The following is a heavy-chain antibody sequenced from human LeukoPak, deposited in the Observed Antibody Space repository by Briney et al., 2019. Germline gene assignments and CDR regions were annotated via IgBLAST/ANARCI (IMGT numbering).Heavy chain of an antibody. J-gene: IGHJ4*02. Sequence: GASVKVSCTASGYTFTSYAMHWVRQAPGQRLEWMGWINAGNGNTKYSQEFQGGVTITRDTSASTAYMELSSLRSEDMAVYYCARARRTDSGSYIYDYWGQGTLVTVSS. CDR1: GYTFTSYA. CDR3: ARARRTDSGSYIYDY. V-gene: IGHV1-3*03. D-gene: IGHD3-10*01. CDR2: INAGNGNT.